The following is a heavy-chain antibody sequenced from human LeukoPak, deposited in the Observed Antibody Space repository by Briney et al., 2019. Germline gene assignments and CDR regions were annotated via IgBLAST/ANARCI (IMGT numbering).Heavy chain of an antibody. CDR2: MYHSGST. CDR1: GYSISSGHY. CDR3: ARGPRFGELLWHWFDP. V-gene: IGHV4-38-2*02. J-gene: IGHJ5*02. Sequence: SETLSLTCTVSGYSISSGHYWGWIRPPPGKGLEGIGIMYHSGSTYYNPPLKRRVTISEDTSKNQFSLKLRSVTAADTAVYYCARGPRFGELLWHWFDPWGQGTLVTVSS. D-gene: IGHD3-10*01.